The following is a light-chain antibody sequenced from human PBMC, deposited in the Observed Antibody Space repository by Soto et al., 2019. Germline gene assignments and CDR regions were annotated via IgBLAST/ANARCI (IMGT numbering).Light chain of an antibody. Sequence: QSVLTQPASVSGSPGQSIAISCTGTSSDVGAYDFVSWYQQHPDKAPKLLIYEVSNRPSGVSDRFSGSKSVNMATLTISGLQAEDEADYYCSSHTTSNTRVFGTGTKLTVL. CDR1: SSDVGAYDF. CDR3: SSHTTSNTRV. V-gene: IGLV2-14*03. CDR2: EVS. J-gene: IGLJ1*01.